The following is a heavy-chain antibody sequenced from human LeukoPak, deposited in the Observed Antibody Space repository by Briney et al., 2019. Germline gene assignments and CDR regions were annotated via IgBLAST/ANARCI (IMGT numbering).Heavy chain of an antibody. CDR1: GYTFTSHG. V-gene: IGHV1-18*01. Sequence: ASVKVSCKASGYTFTSHGISWVRQAPGQGLEWMGWISAYNGNTNYAQKLQGRVTMTTDTSTSTVYMELRSLRSDDTAVYYCARDPGDRRAFDTWGQGTMVTVSS. CDR3: ARDPGDRRAFDT. CDR2: ISAYNGNT. J-gene: IGHJ3*02. D-gene: IGHD7-27*01.